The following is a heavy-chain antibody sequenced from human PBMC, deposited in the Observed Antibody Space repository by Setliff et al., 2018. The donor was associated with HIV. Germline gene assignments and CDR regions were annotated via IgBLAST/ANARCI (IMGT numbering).Heavy chain of an antibody. CDR3: ARRLVVVAAEDYFDS. V-gene: IGHV4-39*01. CDR1: GDSISNSAYF. J-gene: IGHJ4*02. Sequence: SETLSLTCSVSGDSISNSAYFWGWIRQPSGKGLEYIGSIYYNGDTCYNPSLKSRVTISVDTSNNQFSLKLRSVTAADTAVYYCARRLVVVAAEDYFDSWGQGALVTVSS. D-gene: IGHD2-15*01. CDR2: IYYNGDT.